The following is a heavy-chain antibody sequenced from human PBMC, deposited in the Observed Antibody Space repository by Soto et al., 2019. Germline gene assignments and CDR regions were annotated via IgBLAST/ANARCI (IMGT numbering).Heavy chain of an antibody. CDR3: ARDADPGIPGLRWYLYGMDV. Sequence: SVKVSCKASGGTFSSYAISWVRQAPGQGLEWMGGIIPIFGTANYAQKFQDRVTITADESTSTAYMELSSLRSEDTAVYYCARDADPGIPGLRWYLYGMDVWGQGTTVTVSS. CDR2: IIPIFGTA. D-gene: IGHD4-17*01. J-gene: IGHJ6*02. CDR1: GGTFSSYA. V-gene: IGHV1-69*13.